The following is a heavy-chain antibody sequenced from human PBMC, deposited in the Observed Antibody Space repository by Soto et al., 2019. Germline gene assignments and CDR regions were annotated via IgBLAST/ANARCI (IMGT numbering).Heavy chain of an antibody. D-gene: IGHD1-1*01. CDR1: DGSLSDNY. CDR3: STGSDAYKGVRT. Sequence: QVHLQQWGAGLLKPSETLSLTCAVYDGSLSDNYYTWTRQSPGKGLEWIGEIHPSGSTFYNPSLQTRVTLSQDTSKKHFSLNLISETAADTGEYYCSTGSDAYKGVRTWGQGTLVTVSS. V-gene: IGHV4-34*02. CDR2: IHPSGST. J-gene: IGHJ5*02.